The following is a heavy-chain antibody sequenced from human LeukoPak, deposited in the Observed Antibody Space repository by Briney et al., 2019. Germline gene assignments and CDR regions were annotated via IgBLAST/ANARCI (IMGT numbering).Heavy chain of an antibody. CDR3: ARGRGIAARRGNWFDP. CDR1: GGSFSGYY. CDR2: INHSGGT. J-gene: IGHJ5*02. V-gene: IGHV4-34*01. Sequence: SETLSLTCAVYGGSFSGYYWSWVRQPPGKGLEWVGEINHSGGTNYNPSLKSRVTISVATSKNQFSLKLSSVTAADTAVYYCARGRGIAARRGNWFDPWGQGTLVTVSS. D-gene: IGHD6-6*01.